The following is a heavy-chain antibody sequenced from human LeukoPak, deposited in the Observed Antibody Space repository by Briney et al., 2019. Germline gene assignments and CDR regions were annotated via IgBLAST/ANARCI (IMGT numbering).Heavy chain of an antibody. J-gene: IGHJ4*02. CDR3: ARDASYYDFWSGYYIYFDY. Sequence: GGSLRLSCAASGFTFSSYSMNWVRQAPGKGLEWVSSISSSSSYIYYADSVKGRFTISRDNAKNSLYLQMNSLRAEDTAVYYCARDASYYDFWSGYYIYFDYWGQGTLVTVSS. CDR1: GFTFSSYS. V-gene: IGHV3-21*01. CDR2: ISSSSSYI. D-gene: IGHD3-3*01.